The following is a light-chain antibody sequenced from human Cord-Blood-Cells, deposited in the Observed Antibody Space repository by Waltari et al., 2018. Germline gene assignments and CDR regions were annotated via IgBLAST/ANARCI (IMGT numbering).Light chain of an antibody. V-gene: IGKV1-8*01. CDR1: QGISSY. CDR2: AAS. J-gene: IGKJ2*02. CDR3: QQYYSYPRT. Sequence: AIRMTQSPSSFSASTGDRVTTTCRASQGISSYLAWYQQKPGKAPKLLIYAASTLQSGVPSRFSGSGSGTDFTLTISCLQSEDFATYYCQQYYSYPRTFGQGTKLEIK.